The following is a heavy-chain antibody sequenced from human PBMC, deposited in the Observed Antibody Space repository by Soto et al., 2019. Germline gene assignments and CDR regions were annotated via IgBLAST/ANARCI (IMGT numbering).Heavy chain of an antibody. Sequence: SETLSLTCTVSGGSISSGGYYWSWIRQPPGKGLEWIGYIYYNGTTYYNPSLKSRVTISVDTSKSHFSLRLSSVTAADTAVYYCARHKSIAALPFDYWGQGTQVTVSS. J-gene: IGHJ4*02. D-gene: IGHD6-6*01. CDR3: ARHKSIAALPFDY. CDR1: GGSISSGGYY. CDR2: IYYNGTT. V-gene: IGHV4-39*01.